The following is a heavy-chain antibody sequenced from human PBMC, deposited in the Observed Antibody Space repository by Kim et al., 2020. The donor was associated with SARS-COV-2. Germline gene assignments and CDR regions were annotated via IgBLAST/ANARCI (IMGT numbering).Heavy chain of an antibody. D-gene: IGHD3-10*01. Sequence: SETLSLTCTVSGGSISSSSYYWGWIRQPPGKGLEWIGSIYYSGSTYYNPSLKSRVTISVDTSKNQFSMKLSSVTAADTAVYYCASRITMVRGVRPYGMDVWGQGTTVTVSS. V-gene: IGHV4-39*01. CDR2: IYYSGST. CDR1: GGSISSSSYY. J-gene: IGHJ6*02. CDR3: ASRITMVRGVRPYGMDV.